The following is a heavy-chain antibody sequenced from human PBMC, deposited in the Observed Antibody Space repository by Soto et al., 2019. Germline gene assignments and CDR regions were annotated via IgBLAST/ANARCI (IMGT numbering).Heavy chain of an antibody. CDR2: ISSSGSTI. D-gene: IGHD2-21*02. Sequence: GGSLRLSCAASGFTFSSYEMNWVRQAPGKGLEWVSYISSSGSTIYYADSVEGRFTISRDNAKNSLYLQMNSLRAEDTAVYYCARDEVSDGGNSGAFDIWGQGTMVTVSS. CDR1: GFTFSSYE. J-gene: IGHJ3*02. V-gene: IGHV3-48*03. CDR3: ARDEVSDGGNSGAFDI.